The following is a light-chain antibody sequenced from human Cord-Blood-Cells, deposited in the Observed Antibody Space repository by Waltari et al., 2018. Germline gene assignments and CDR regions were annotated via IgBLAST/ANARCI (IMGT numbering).Light chain of an antibody. Sequence: DILLTQSPSFLSASVGDRVTITCRASQGISSYLAWYQQKPGKAPKLLIYAASTLQSGVPSRFSGSGSGTEFTLTISSLQPEDFATYYCQQLNSYPPFTFGPGTKVDIK. CDR3: QQLNSYPPFT. CDR1: QGISSY. J-gene: IGKJ3*01. CDR2: AAS. V-gene: IGKV1-9*01.